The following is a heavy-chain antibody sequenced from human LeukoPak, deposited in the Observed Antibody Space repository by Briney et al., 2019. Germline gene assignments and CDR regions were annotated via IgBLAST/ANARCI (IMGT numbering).Heavy chain of an antibody. Sequence: AASVKVSCKASGYTFTSYGISWVRQAPGQGLEWIGWISAYNGNTNYAQKLQGRVTMTTDTSTSTAYMELRSLRSDDTAVYYCARDTSRGYYDMPAPGPGAFDIWGQGTMVTVSS. CDR2: ISAYNGNT. J-gene: IGHJ3*02. CDR1: GYTFTSYG. CDR3: ARDTSRGYYDMPAPGPGAFDI. D-gene: IGHD3-22*01. V-gene: IGHV1-18*01.